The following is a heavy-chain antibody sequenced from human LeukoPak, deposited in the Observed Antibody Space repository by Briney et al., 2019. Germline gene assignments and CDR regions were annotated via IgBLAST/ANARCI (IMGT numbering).Heavy chain of an antibody. V-gene: IGHV3-53*01. Sequence: GGSLRLSCAASGFTVSSNYMSWVRQAPGKGLEWVSVIYSGGSTYYADSVKGRFTTSRDNSKNTLYLQMNSLRAEDTAVYYCARGRPYYYDSSGYYPYDAFDIWGQGTMVTVSS. D-gene: IGHD3-22*01. CDR1: GFTVSSNY. J-gene: IGHJ3*02. CDR3: ARGRPYYYDSSGYYPYDAFDI. CDR2: IYSGGST.